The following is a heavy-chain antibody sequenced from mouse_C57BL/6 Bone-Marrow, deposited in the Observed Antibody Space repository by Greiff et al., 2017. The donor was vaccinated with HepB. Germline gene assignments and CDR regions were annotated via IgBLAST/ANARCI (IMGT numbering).Heavy chain of an antibody. Sequence: QVHVKQPGAELVRPGSSVKLSCKASGYTFTSYWMHWVKQRPIQGLEWIGNIDPSDSETHYNQKFKDKATLTVDKSSSTAYMQLSSLTSEDSAVYYCARGVLEGFAYWGQGTLVTVSA. CDR3: ARGVLEGFAY. CDR2: IDPSDSET. V-gene: IGHV1-52*01. D-gene: IGHD2-14*01. CDR1: GYTFTSYW. J-gene: IGHJ3*01.